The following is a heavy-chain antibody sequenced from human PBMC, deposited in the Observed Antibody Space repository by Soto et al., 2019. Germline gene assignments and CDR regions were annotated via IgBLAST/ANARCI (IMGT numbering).Heavy chain of an antibody. V-gene: IGHV4-59*01. CDR1: GGSISSYF. CDR3: ARDSQGDTDSDLGTDYYHGMDV. Sequence: SETLSLTCTVSGGSISSYFWNWIRQPPGKGLEWIGNIEYSGGTKYNPSLESRVTISVDTSKNQFSLRLSSVTTADTAVYYCARDSQGDTDSDLGTDYYHGMDVWGQGTTVTVSS. J-gene: IGHJ6*02. D-gene: IGHD1-1*01. CDR2: IEYSGGT.